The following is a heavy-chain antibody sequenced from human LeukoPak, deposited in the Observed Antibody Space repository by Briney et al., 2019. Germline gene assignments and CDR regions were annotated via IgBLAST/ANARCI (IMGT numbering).Heavy chain of an antibody. Sequence: GRSLRLSCAASGFTFDDYAMHWVRQAPGKGLEWVSGISWNSGSIGYADSVKGRFTISRDNAKNSLYLQMNSLRAEDTALYYCAKDSRGYYGSGKDYWGQGTLVTVSS. V-gene: IGHV3-9*01. CDR3: AKDSRGYYGSGKDY. CDR1: GFTFDDYA. J-gene: IGHJ4*02. D-gene: IGHD3-10*01. CDR2: ISWNSGSI.